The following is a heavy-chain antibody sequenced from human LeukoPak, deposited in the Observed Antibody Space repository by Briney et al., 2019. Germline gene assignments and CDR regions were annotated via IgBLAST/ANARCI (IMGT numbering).Heavy chain of an antibody. CDR3: ARAGIVVGKEFFDY. Sequence: GASVKVSCKASGYTLTSYYLHWVRQAPGQGLEWMAIINPSGGSTSHAQKFQGRVTMTRDTSASTVYMELSSLRSEDTAVYYCARAGIVVGKEFFDYWGQGTLVTVSS. CDR1: GYTLTSYY. CDR2: INPSGGST. D-gene: IGHD2-21*01. V-gene: IGHV1-46*01. J-gene: IGHJ4*02.